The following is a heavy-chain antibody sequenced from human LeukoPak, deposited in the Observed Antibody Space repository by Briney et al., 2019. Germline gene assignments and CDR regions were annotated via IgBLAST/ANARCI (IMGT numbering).Heavy chain of an antibody. CDR1: AGSISSYY. Sequence: SATLSLTCTVSAGSISSYYWSWIRQPPGRGLEWIGYIYYTGPTNYNPSLKSRVTISLDTSKNQFSLRLSSVTAADTAVYYCARGGGVNWFDPWGQGTLVTVSS. J-gene: IGHJ5*02. CDR2: IYYTGPT. CDR3: ARGGGVNWFDP. V-gene: IGHV4-59*08.